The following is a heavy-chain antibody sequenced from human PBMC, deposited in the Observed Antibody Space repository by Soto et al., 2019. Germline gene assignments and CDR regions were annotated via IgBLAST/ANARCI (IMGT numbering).Heavy chain of an antibody. V-gene: IGHV4-59*01. Sequence: SETLSLTCTVSGGSISSYYWSWIRQPPGKGLEWIGYIYYSGSTNYNPSLKSRVTISVDTSKNQFSLKLSSVTAADTAVYYCARRSDYGDYLYYFDYWGQGTLVTVSS. CDR3: ARRSDYGDYLYYFDY. D-gene: IGHD4-17*01. J-gene: IGHJ4*02. CDR2: IYYSGST. CDR1: GGSISSYY.